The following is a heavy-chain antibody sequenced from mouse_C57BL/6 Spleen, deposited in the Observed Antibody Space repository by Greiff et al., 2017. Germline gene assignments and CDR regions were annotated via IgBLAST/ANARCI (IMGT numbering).Heavy chain of an antibody. V-gene: IGHV1-82*01. CDR2: IYPGDGDT. CDR3: ARSNYLAWFAY. J-gene: IGHJ3*01. Sequence: QVQLQQSGPELVKPGASVKISCKASGYAFSSSWMNWVKQRPGKGLEWIGRIYPGDGDTNYNGKFKGKATLTADKSSSTAYMQLSSLTSEDSAVYFCARSNYLAWFAYWGQGTLVTVSA. CDR1: GYAFSSSW.